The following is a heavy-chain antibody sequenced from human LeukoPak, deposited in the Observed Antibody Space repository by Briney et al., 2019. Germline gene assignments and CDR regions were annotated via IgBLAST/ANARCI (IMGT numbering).Heavy chain of an antibody. D-gene: IGHD3-22*01. J-gene: IGHJ3*01. V-gene: IGHV3-66*01. CDR2: IHIDGET. CDR1: GFTFTDFY. Sequence: GGSLRLSCAASGFTFTDFYMNWARQAPGKGLEWVSIIHIDGETHYADSVKGRFTMSRDNSKNTVYLQMNSLRSEDTAVYYCARDGLDSSGPVAFWGQGTMVTVAS. CDR3: ARDGLDSSGPVAF.